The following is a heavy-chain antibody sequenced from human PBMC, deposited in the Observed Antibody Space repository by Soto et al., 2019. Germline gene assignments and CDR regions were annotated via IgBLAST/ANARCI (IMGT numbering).Heavy chain of an antibody. J-gene: IGHJ6*02. CDR2: INPSGGST. D-gene: IGHD3-16*01. V-gene: IGHV1-46*01. CDR3: AIDSIMITFGGVSGGMDV. CDR1: GGTFSSYA. Sequence: ASVKVSCKASGGTFSSYAISWVRQAPGQGLEWMGGINPSGGSTSYAQKFQGRVTMTRDTSTSTVYMELSSLRSEDTAVYYCAIDSIMITFGGVSGGMDVWGQGTTVTVSS.